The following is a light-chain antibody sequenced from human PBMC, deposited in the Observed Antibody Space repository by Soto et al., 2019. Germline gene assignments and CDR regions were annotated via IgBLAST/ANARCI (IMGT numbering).Light chain of an antibody. CDR1: SSDVGAYKY. J-gene: IGLJ2*01. Sequence: QSVLTQPPSASGSPGESVTISCTGTSSDVGAYKYVSWYQQHPGKAPKVMIYEVSQRPSGVPDRFSGSKSGNTASLTVSGLRAEDEADYYCSSYAGSGTMIFGGGTQLTVL. CDR3: SSYAGSGTMI. V-gene: IGLV2-8*01. CDR2: EVS.